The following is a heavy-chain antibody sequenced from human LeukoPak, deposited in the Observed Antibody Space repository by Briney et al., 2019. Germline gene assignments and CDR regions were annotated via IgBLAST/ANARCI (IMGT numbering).Heavy chain of an antibody. D-gene: IGHD3-3*01. CDR2: INWNGGST. CDR1: GFTFDNYG. J-gene: IGHJ4*02. CDR3: ARGVGLRLLEWLYDY. V-gene: IGHV3-20*04. Sequence: GGSLRLSCAASGFTFDNYGMSWVRQAPGKGLEWVSGINWNGGSTGYADSVKGRFTISRDNAKNSLYLQMNSLRAEDTALYYCARGVGLRLLEWLYDYWGQGTLVTVSS.